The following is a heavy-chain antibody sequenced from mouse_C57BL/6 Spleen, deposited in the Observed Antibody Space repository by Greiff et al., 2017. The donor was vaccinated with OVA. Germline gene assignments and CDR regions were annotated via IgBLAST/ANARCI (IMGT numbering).Heavy chain of an antibody. Sequence: VQLKESGPELVKPGASVKISCKASGYSFTGYYMNWVKQSPEKSLEWIGEINPSTGGTTYNQKFKAKATLTVDKSSSTAYMQLKSLTSEDSAVYYCARNPLSGGGMDYWGQGTSVTVSS. J-gene: IGHJ4*01. CDR1: GYSFTGYY. D-gene: IGHD3-1*01. CDR3: ARNPLSGGGMDY. V-gene: IGHV1-42*01. CDR2: INPSTGGT.